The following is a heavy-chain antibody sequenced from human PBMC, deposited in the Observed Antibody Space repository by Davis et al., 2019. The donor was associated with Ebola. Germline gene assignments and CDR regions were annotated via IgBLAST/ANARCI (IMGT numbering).Heavy chain of an antibody. Sequence: MPSETLSLTCAVSGGSISDNWWSWVRQPPGKGLEWIGEIYRSGSTNYKPSLKSRVTISMDWSKNQISLMLTSVTAADTAVYYCARRYSLPEGWLDPWGQGTLVTVSS. J-gene: IGHJ5*02. V-gene: IGHV4-4*02. CDR2: IYRSGST. D-gene: IGHD2-2*01. CDR1: GGSISDNW. CDR3: ARRYSLPEGWLDP.